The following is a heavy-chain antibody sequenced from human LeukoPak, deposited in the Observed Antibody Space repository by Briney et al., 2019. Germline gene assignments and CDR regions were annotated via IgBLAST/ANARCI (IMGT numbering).Heavy chain of an antibody. CDR3: AKDISSGYARGYFDY. V-gene: IGHV3-9*01. J-gene: IGHJ4*02. D-gene: IGHD5-12*01. CDR2: ISWNSGSI. Sequence: GGSLRLSCAASGFTFDDYAMHWVRQAPGKGLEWVSGISWNSGSIGYADSVKGRFTISRDNAKNSLYLQMSSLRAEDTALYYCAKDISSGYARGYFDYWGQGTLVTVSS. CDR1: GFTFDDYA.